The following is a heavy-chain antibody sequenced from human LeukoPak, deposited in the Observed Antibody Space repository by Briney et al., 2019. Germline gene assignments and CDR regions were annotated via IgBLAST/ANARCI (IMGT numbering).Heavy chain of an antibody. J-gene: IGHJ4*02. CDR2: IYYSGST. Sequence: PSETLSLTCTVSGGSISSSSYYWGWIRQPPGKGLEWIGSIYYSGSTYYNPSLKSRVTISVDTSKNQFSLKLSSVTAADTAVYYCARGPTTFGYWGQGTLVTVSS. CDR3: ARGPTTFGY. D-gene: IGHD4-11*01. CDR1: GGSISSSSYY. V-gene: IGHV4-39*07.